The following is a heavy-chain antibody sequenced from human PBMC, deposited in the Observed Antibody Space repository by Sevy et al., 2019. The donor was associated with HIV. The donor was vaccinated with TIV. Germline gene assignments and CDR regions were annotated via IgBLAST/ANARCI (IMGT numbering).Heavy chain of an antibody. D-gene: IGHD3-10*01. CDR2: LYSAGST. Sequence: GGSLRLSCAASGLTVSSNYMSWVRQAPGKGLEWVSTLYSAGSTFYGESVKGRFTISRDNSKNTLYLQMNSLRAEDTAVYYCARDPPKGSRGSWFDTWGQGTLVTVSS. CDR1: GLTVSSNY. CDR3: ARDPPKGSRGSWFDT. V-gene: IGHV3-53*01. J-gene: IGHJ5*02.